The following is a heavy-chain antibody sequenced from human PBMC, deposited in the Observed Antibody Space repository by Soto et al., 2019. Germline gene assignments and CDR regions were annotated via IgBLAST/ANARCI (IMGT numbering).Heavy chain of an antibody. CDR2: MNPNSGNT. J-gene: IGHJ6*03. V-gene: IGHV1-8*01. CDR1: GYTFTSYD. D-gene: IGHD3-16*02. CDR3: ARGISLHLGELSLNQAVYYYYYMDV. Sequence: ASVKVSCKASGYTFTSYDINWVRQATGQGLEWMGWMNPNSGNTGYAQKFQGRVTMTRNTSISTAYMELSSLRSEDTAVYYCARGISLHLGELSLNQAVYYYYYMDVWGKGTTVTVSS.